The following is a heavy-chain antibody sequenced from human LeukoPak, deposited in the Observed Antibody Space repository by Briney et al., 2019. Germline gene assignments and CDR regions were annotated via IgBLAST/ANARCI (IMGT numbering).Heavy chain of an antibody. Sequence: PSETLSLTCAVYGGSFSGYYWSWIRQPPGKGLEWIGEINHSGSTNYNPSLKSRVTISVDTSKNQFSLKLSSVTAADTAVYYCARRQRTNSGYSYGSAFDIWGQGTMVTVSS. D-gene: IGHD5-18*01. CDR2: INHSGST. CDR3: ARRQRTNSGYSYGSAFDI. J-gene: IGHJ3*02. CDR1: GGSFSGYY. V-gene: IGHV4-34*01.